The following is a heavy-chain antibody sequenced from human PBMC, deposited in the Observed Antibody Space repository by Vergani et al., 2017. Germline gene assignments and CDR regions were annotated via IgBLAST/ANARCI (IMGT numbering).Heavy chain of an antibody. Sequence: QVQLQESGPGLVKPSETLSLTCTVSGGSISSYYWSWIRQPPGKGLEWIGYIYYSGSTNYNPSLKSRVTISVDTSKNQFSLKLSSVTAADTAVYYCATWGYDFWSGYYDYWGQGTLVTVSS. J-gene: IGHJ4*02. CDR3: ATWGYDFWSGYYDY. CDR1: GGSISSYY. V-gene: IGHV4-59*08. D-gene: IGHD3-3*01. CDR2: IYYSGST.